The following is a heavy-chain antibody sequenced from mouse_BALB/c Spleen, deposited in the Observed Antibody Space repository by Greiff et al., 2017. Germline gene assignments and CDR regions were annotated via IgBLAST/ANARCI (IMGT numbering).Heavy chain of an antibody. CDR3: ARRYDPYAMDY. CDR1: GFTFSSYG. D-gene: IGHD2-14*01. Sequence: EVKVVESGGDLVKPGGSLKLSCAASGFTFSSYGMSWVRQTPDKRLEWVATISSGGSYTYYPDSVKGRFTISRDNAKNTLYLQMSSLKSEDTAMYYCARRYDPYAMDYWGQGTSVTVSS. CDR2: ISSGGSYT. V-gene: IGHV5-6*01. J-gene: IGHJ4*01.